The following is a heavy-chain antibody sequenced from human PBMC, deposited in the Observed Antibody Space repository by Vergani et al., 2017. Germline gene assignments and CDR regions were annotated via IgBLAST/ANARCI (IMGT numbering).Heavy chain of an antibody. V-gene: IGHV2-5*04. Sequence: QITLKESGPTLVKPTQTLTLTCTFSGFSLNTRGVSVAWIRQPPGKALDWLALIYWNDDQHYSPSLNNRVTITKDTSKYQVFLTMTNMDYVDTGTYYCVYRKTECGTTGCFYPFYYYYYMDVGGKGTTVTVSS. CDR1: GFSLNTRGVS. D-gene: IGHD1-7*01. J-gene: IGHJ6*03. CDR3: VYRKTECGTTGCFYPFYYYYYMDV. CDR2: IYWNDDQ.